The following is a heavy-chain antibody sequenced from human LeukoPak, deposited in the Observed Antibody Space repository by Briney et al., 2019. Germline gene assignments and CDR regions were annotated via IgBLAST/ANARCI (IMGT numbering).Heavy chain of an antibody. CDR1: GYKFSDYW. V-gene: IGHV5-51*01. CDR2: IYPGDSDT. Sequence: GESLKISCKTSGYKFSDYWIGWVRQMPGKGLEWMGIIYPGDSDTRYSPSFQGQVTISADKSINTAYLQWSSLKASDTAMYYCARGLDTAMDFDYWGQGTLVTVSS. D-gene: IGHD5-18*01. J-gene: IGHJ4*02. CDR3: ARGLDTAMDFDY.